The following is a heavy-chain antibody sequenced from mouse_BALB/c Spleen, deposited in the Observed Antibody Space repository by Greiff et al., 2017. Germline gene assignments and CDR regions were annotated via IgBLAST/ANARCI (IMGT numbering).Heavy chain of an antibody. D-gene: IGHD1-1*01. J-gene: IGHJ2*01. CDR1: GDSITSGY. CDR3: ARSWYYGSTLDY. CDR2: ISYSGST. Sequence: EVKVVESGPSLVKPSQTLSLTCSVTGDSITSGYWNWIRKFPGNKLEYMGYISYSGSTYYNPSLKSRISITRDTSKNQYYLQLNSVTTEDTATYYCARSWYYGSTLDYWGQGTTLTVSS. V-gene: IGHV3-8*02.